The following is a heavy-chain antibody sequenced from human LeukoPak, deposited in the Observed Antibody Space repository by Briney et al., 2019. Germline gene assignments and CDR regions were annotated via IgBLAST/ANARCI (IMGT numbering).Heavy chain of an antibody. V-gene: IGHV3-23*01. CDR2: IGGDGVRT. D-gene: IGHD5-12*01. CDR3: AKKQGGIIVATTLHYYYGMDV. CDR1: GFSFRDYA. J-gene: IGHJ6*02. Sequence: PGGSLRLSCAASGFSFRDYAMSWVRQAPGKGLEWVSLIGGDGVRTYYADSVKGRFTISRDNSKNTLYLQMNSLRAEDTAVYYCAKKQGGIIVATTLHYYYGMDVWGQGTTVTVSS.